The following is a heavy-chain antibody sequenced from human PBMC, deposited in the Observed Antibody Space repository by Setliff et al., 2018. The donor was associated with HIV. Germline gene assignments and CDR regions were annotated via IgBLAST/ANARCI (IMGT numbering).Heavy chain of an antibody. J-gene: IGHJ4*02. D-gene: IGHD1-26*01. CDR1: GDTFNNCA. Sequence: GASVKVSCKASGDTFNNCAVTWVRQAPGQGLEWMGGSIPLFGTTNYAQKFQGRVTLTTDELMKTAYMELSSLRSEDTAVYYCARDRWELPRVMENSHFDYWGQGTLVTISS. CDR2: SIPLFGTT. V-gene: IGHV1-69*05. CDR3: ARDRWELPRVMENSHFDY.